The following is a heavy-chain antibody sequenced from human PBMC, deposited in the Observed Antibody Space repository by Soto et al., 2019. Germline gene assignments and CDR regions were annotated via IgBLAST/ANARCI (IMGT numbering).Heavy chain of an antibody. CDR3: TRGPRPTSVGTGAY. V-gene: IGHV3-74*01. J-gene: IGHJ4*02. CDR1: GFTFSTYW. CDR2: INYDGGST. Sequence: PGGSLRLSCAASGFTFSTYWMHWVRQAPGKGLVWVSRINYDGGSTDYADSVKGRFTISRDNAKNTLYLQMNTLTAEDTAVYYCTRGPRPTSVGTGAYWGQGTLVTVSS. D-gene: IGHD3-10*01.